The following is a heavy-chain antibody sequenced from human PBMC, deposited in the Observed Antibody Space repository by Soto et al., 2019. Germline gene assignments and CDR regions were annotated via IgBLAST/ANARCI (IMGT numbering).Heavy chain of an antibody. CDR3: ARDSFNRPYYFDY. V-gene: IGHV4-31*03. Sequence: SETLSLTCTVSGGSISSGGYYWSWIRQHPGKGLEWIGYIYYSGSTYYNPSLKSRVTISVDTSKNQFSLKLSSVTAADTAVYYCARDSFNRPYYFDYWGQGTLVTVSS. CDR2: IYYSGST. D-gene: IGHD3-3*02. J-gene: IGHJ4*02. CDR1: GGSISSGGYY.